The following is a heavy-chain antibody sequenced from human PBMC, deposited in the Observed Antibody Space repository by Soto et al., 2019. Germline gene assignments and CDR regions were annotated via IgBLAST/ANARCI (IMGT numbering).Heavy chain of an antibody. CDR2: ISFAGNNK. CDR3: ARDRQKALVVVAATGGFDY. V-gene: IGHV3-30*04. D-gene: IGHD2-15*01. J-gene: IGHJ4*02. CDR1: GFTFSSYS. Sequence: GGSLRLSCAVSGFTFSSYSMHWVRQDPDMGLEWVAFISFAGNNKYYADSAKGRFTISRDNSNNMVYLEMNSLRPDDTAVYYCARDRQKALVVVAATGGFDYWGQGTPVTVSS.